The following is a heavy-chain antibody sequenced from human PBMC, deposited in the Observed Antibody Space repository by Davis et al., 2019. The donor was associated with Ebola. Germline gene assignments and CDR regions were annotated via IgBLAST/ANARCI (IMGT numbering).Heavy chain of an antibody. CDR3: ARSAGDYGAFDI. Sequence: AASVKVSCKASGYIFTNHAMHWVRQAPGQRLEWMGWISAYNGNTNYAQKLQGRVTMTTDTSTSTAYMELRSLRSDDTAVYYCARSAGDYGAFDIWGQGTMVTVSS. J-gene: IGHJ3*02. D-gene: IGHD4-17*01. CDR1: GYIFTNHA. V-gene: IGHV1-18*01. CDR2: ISAYNGNT.